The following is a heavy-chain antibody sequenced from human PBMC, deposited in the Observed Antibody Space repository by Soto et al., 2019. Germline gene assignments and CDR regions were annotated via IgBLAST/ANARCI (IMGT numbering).Heavy chain of an antibody. CDR2: MHYSGSA. V-gene: IGHV4-39*01. CDR1: GGSISSYGYY. CDR3: ARQIYYDSTEVDWFDP. Sequence: PSETLSLTCIVSGGSISSYGYYWGWLRQPPGKGLEWIGSMHYSGSAYYNPSLKSRVTISVDTSKNQFSLRLTSVTAADTAVYYCARQIYYDSTEVDWFDPWGQGTLVTVSS. J-gene: IGHJ5*02. D-gene: IGHD3-22*01.